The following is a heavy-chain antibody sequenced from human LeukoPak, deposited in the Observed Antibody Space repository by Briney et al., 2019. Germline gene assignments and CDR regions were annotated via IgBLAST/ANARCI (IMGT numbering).Heavy chain of an antibody. D-gene: IGHD6-13*01. CDR1: GFTFSSYE. CDR2: ISSSGSTI. V-gene: IGHV3-48*03. CDR3: ASSAAAEAMVY. Sequence: GGSLRLSCAASGFTFSSYEMNWVRQAPGKGLEWVSYISSSGSTIYYADSVKGRFTISRDNAKNSLYLKMNSLRAEDTAVYYCASSAAAEAMVYWGQGTLVTVSS. J-gene: IGHJ4*02.